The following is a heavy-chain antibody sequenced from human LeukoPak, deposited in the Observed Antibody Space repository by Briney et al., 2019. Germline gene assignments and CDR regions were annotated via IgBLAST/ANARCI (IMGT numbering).Heavy chain of an antibody. D-gene: IGHD2-2*01. J-gene: IGHJ6*02. CDR3: AKAIQVPAAYYYGMDV. Sequence: GGSLRLSCAASGFTVSSNYMSWVRQAPGTGLEWVSVIYSGGSTYYADSVKGRFTISRHNSKNTLYLQMNSLRAEDTAVYYCAKAIQVPAAYYYGMDVWGQGTTVTVSS. CDR2: IYSGGST. CDR1: GFTVSSNY. V-gene: IGHV3-53*04.